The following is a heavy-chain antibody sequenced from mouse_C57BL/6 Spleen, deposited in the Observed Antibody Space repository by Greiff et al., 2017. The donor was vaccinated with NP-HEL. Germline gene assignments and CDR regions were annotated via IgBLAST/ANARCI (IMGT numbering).Heavy chain of an antibody. V-gene: IGHV1-82*01. J-gene: IGHJ3*01. CDR1: GYAFSSSW. D-gene: IGHD1-1*01. Sequence: VKLMESGPELVKPGASVKISCKASGYAFSSSWMNWVKQRPGKGLEWIGRIYPGDGDTNYNGKFKGKATLTADKSSSTAYMQLSSLTSEDSAVYFCAEYYYGSSPFAYWGQGTLVTVSA. CDR2: IYPGDGDT. CDR3: AEYYYGSSPFAY.